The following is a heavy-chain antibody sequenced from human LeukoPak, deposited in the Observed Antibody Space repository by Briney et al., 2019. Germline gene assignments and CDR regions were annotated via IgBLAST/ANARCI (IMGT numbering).Heavy chain of an antibody. CDR3: ARVGITMVRGVFSTYHYYMDV. J-gene: IGHJ6*03. D-gene: IGHD3-10*01. Sequence: PGGSLRLSCAASGFTVSSNYMSWVRQAPGKGLEWVSGIYSGGSTYYADSVKGRFTISRDNSKNTLYLQMNSLRAEDTAVYYCARVGITMVRGVFSTYHYYMDVWGKGTTVTISS. V-gene: IGHV3-66*01. CDR1: GFTVSSNY. CDR2: IYSGGST.